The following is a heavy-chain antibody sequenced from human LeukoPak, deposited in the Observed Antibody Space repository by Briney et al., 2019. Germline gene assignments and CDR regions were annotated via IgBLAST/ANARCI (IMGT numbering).Heavy chain of an antibody. J-gene: IGHJ4*02. CDR1: GGSISSYY. Sequence: SETLSHTCTVSGGSISSYYWSWIRQPPGKGLEWIGYIYYSGSTNYNPSLKSRVTISVDTSKNQFSLKLSSVTAADTAVYYCARWYYYDSSGYYRSGYFDYWGQGTLVTVSS. V-gene: IGHV4-59*08. CDR2: IYYSGST. CDR3: ARWYYYDSSGYYRSGYFDY. D-gene: IGHD3-22*01.